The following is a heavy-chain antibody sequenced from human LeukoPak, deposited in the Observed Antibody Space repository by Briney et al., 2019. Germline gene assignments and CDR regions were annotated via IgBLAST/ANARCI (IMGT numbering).Heavy chain of an antibody. CDR2: IYYSGST. CDR1: GGSISSYY. J-gene: IGHJ3*02. Sequence: SETLSLTCTVSGGSISSYYWSWIRQPPGKGLEWIGYIYYSGSTYYNPSLKSRVTISVDTSKNQFSLKLSSVTAADTAVYYCARHIAIFGVVPRFDIWGQGTMVTVSS. CDR3: ARHIAIFGVVPRFDI. D-gene: IGHD3-3*01. V-gene: IGHV4-59*08.